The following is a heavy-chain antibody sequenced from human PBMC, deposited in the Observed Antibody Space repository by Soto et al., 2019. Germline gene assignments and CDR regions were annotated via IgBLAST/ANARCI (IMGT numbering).Heavy chain of an antibody. Sequence: SETLSLTCTVSGGSISSSSYYWGWIRQPPGKGLEWIGNIYYSGRTYYNPSLKSRVTISVDTFKNQFSLKLSSVTAADTAVYYCATPAPSRYSSGWSPPGMDVWGQGTTVTVSS. CDR1: GGSISSSSYY. J-gene: IGHJ6*02. V-gene: IGHV4-39*01. D-gene: IGHD6-19*01. CDR2: IYYSGRT. CDR3: ATPAPSRYSSGWSPPGMDV.